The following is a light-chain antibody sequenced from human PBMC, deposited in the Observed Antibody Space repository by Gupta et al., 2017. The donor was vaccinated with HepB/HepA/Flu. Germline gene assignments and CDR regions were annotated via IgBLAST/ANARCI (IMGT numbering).Light chain of an antibody. Sequence: HSALPQPASVSGSPGQSITISCTGTSSDVGSYNYVSWYQQHPGQAPKLMVYDVSNRPSGIYNRFSGSKAGNTASLTISGRQADDEADYYCSSYTRSTTRVFGGGTKVTVL. CDR2: DVS. CDR1: SSDVGSYNY. CDR3: SSYTRSTTRV. J-gene: IGLJ3*02. V-gene: IGLV2-14*03.